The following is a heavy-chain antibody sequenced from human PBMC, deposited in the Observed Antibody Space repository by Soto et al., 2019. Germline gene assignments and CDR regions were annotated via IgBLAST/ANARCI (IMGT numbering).Heavy chain of an antibody. J-gene: IGHJ6*02. CDR1: GFTFSPYA. CDR2: VSFDGSSK. D-gene: IGHD6-19*01. Sequence: XGSVRLSCAASGFTFSPYAMHWVRQAPGKGPEWVAVVSFDGSSKYYTESVKGRFTISRDNSWPTLHLQMNSLRPEDTAVYYCARDAFPSTSLDVSGPYVMDVWGHGTPATVSS. CDR3: ARDAFPSTSLDVSGPYVMDV. V-gene: IGHV3-30-3*01.